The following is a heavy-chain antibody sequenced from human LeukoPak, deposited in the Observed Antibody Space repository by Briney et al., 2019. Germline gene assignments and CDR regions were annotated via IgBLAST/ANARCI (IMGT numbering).Heavy chain of an antibody. J-gene: IGHJ4*02. CDR1: GFTFSSDD. CDR3: AKSGGVVGYGSDY. D-gene: IGHD3-10*01. Sequence: GGSLRLSCAASGFTFSSDDMNWVRQAPGKGLEWVSGISGNGYSTHYADSVKGRFTISRDTSKSTLYLQMNSLRAEDSAVYYCAKSGGVVGYGSDYWGQGTLVTVSS. V-gene: IGHV3-23*01. CDR2: ISGNGYST.